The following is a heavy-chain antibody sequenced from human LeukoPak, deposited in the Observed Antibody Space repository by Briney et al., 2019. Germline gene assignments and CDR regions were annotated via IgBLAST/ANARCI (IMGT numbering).Heavy chain of an antibody. CDR3: ARPLSYYYDSSGPQGY. D-gene: IGHD3-22*01. Sequence: GGSLRLSCAASGFTFSDYYMSWIRQAPGKGLEWVSYISSSSSYTSYADSVKGRFTISRDNAKNSLYLQMNSLRAEDTAVYYCARPLSYYYDSSGPQGYWGQGTLVTVSS. CDR2: ISSSSSYT. J-gene: IGHJ4*02. V-gene: IGHV3-11*03. CDR1: GFTFSDYY.